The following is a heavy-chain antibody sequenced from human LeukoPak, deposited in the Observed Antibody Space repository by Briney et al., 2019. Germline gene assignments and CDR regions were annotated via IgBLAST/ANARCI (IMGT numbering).Heavy chain of an antibody. CDR3: ARSGTGLLRYYFDY. D-gene: IGHD3-22*01. Sequence: SETLSLTCTVSGYSISSGYYWGWIRQPPGKGLEWIGSIYHSGSTYYNPSLKRRVTISVDTSKNQFSLRLTSVTAADTAVYYCARSGTGLLRYYFDYWGQGTLITVSS. CDR2: IYHSGST. CDR1: GYSISSGYY. V-gene: IGHV4-38-2*02. J-gene: IGHJ4*02.